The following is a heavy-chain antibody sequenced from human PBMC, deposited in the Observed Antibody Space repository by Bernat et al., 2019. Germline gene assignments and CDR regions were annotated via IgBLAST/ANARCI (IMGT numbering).Heavy chain of an antibody. V-gene: IGHV3-23*01. D-gene: IGHD2-15*01. CDR2: ISGSGGST. Sequence: EVQLLESGGGLVQPGGSLRLSSAASGFTFSSYAMSWVRQAPGKGLEWVSAISGSGGSTYYADSVKGRFTISRDNSKNTLYLQMNSLRAEDTAVYYCAKTNGYCSGGSCHWYFDLWGRGTLVTVSS. CDR1: GFTFSSYA. CDR3: AKTNGYCSGGSCHWYFDL. J-gene: IGHJ2*01.